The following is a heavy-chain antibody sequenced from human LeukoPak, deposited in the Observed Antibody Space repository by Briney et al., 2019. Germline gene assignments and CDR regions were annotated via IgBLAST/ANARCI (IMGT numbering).Heavy chain of an antibody. D-gene: IGHD6-19*01. CDR1: GDSITGYY. V-gene: IGHV4-59*01. CDR2: IYYSGGT. Sequence: SETLSLTCSASGDSITGYYWGWIRQPPGKGLEWIGYIYYSGGTNYNPSLKSRVTISVDTSKNQFSLKLSSVTAADTAVYYCARLGIAVAGTSLYYYYYYMDVWGKGTTVTVSS. CDR3: ARLGIAVAGTSLYYYYYYMDV. J-gene: IGHJ6*03.